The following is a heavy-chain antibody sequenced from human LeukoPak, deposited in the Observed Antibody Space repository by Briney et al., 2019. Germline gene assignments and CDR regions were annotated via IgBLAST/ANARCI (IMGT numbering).Heavy chain of an antibody. CDR1: GYTFTAHY. D-gene: IGHD3-10*01. CDR3: ARGRGTTMVRGVITNYFDL. Sequence: GASVKVSCKTSGYTFTAHYIHWVRQAPGQGLEWMGWIYPNSGGTNYAQKFLGSVTMTGDTSINTAFMEIRRLRSDDTAIYYCARGRGTTMVRGVITNYFDLWGRGSLVTVSS. V-gene: IGHV1-2*02. J-gene: IGHJ2*01. CDR2: IYPNSGGT.